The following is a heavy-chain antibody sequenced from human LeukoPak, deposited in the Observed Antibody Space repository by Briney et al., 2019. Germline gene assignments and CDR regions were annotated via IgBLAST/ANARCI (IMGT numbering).Heavy chain of an antibody. Sequence: SETLSLTCTVSGGSISSYYWSWIRQPPGKGLEWIGYIYYSGSTNYNPSLKSRVAISVDTSKNQFSLNLSSVTAADTAVYYCARVITVRGVIFDYWGQGTLVTVYS. CDR2: IYYSGST. CDR1: GGSISSYY. D-gene: IGHD3-16*01. J-gene: IGHJ4*02. V-gene: IGHV4-59*01. CDR3: ARVITVRGVIFDY.